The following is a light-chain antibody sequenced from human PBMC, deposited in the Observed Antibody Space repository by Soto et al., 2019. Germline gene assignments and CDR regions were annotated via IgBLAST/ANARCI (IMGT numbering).Light chain of an antibody. CDR2: DAS. CDR3: QQYNTWPPYT. J-gene: IGKJ2*01. V-gene: IGKV3-15*01. Sequence: DIVMTQSPGTLSVSTGERATLSCRASQSVSSNLAWYQQKPGQAPRLLIYDASTRATGIPARFSGSGSGTDFTLSISSLQSEDFAVYFCQQYNTWPPYTFGQGTKLEIK. CDR1: QSVSSN.